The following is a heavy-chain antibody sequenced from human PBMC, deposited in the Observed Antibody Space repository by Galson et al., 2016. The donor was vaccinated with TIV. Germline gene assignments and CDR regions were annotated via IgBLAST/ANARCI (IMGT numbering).Heavy chain of an antibody. J-gene: IGHJ3*02. CDR1: GGTFSSNA. Sequence: SVKVSCKASGGTFSSNAINWVRQAPGQGLEWMGGIIPKSGTANYAQTFQGRVTITADESTSTAYMELRSLTSEDTAVYYCARDQNRLVRTRYGFDIWGQGTMVTVSS. CDR2: IIPKSGTA. CDR3: ARDQNRLVRTRYGFDI. D-gene: IGHD6-19*01. V-gene: IGHV1-69*13.